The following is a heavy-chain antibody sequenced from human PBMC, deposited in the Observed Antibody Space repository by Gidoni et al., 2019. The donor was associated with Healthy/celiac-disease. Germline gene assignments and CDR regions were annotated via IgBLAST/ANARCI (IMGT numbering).Heavy chain of an antibody. CDR3: ARTPKPQWGFGELSDGMDV. V-gene: IGHV4-31*03. J-gene: IGHJ6*02. CDR1: GGSISSGGYY. Sequence: QVQLQESGPGLVKPSQTLSLTCTVSGGSISSGGYYWSWIRQHPGKGLEWIGYIYYSGSTYDNPSLKSRVTISVDTSKNQFSLKLSSVTAADTAVYYCARTPKPQWGFGELSDGMDVWGQGTTVTVSS. CDR2: IYYSGST. D-gene: IGHD3-10*01.